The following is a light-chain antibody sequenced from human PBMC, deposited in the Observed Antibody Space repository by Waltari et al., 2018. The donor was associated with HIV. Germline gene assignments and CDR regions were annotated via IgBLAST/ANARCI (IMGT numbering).Light chain of an antibody. CDR3: RIWPGNVWV. CDR2: YNSDSDK. Sequence: QPVVRQPPSSSASPGESARLTCTLPSDIDVDAYNISWYQKKPGSPPRFLLYYNSDSDKGQGCGVPLRVSGAKDASVNSGILLIAGLQAEDEADYYCRIWPGNVWVFGGGTKLTVL. V-gene: IGLV5-37*01. CDR1: SDIDVDAYN. J-gene: IGLJ3*02.